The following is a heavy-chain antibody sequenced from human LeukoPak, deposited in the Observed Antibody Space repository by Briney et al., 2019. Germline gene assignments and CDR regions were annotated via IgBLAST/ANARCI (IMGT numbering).Heavy chain of an antibody. D-gene: IGHD3-10*01. CDR3: ARGPMVRGVIIIRAWFDP. Sequence: SETLSLTCTVSGYSISSGYYWGWIRQPPGKGLEWIGRIYTSGSTNYNPSLKSRVTISVDTSKNQFSLKLSSVTAADTAVYYCARGPMVRGVIIIRAWFDPWGQGTLVTVSS. V-gene: IGHV4-38-2*02. J-gene: IGHJ5*02. CDR1: GYSISSGYY. CDR2: IYTSGST.